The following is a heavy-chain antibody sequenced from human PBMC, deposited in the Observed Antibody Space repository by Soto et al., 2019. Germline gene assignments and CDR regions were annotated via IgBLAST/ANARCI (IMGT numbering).Heavy chain of an antibody. J-gene: IGHJ3*02. V-gene: IGHV1-46*03. CDR2: INPSGGST. CDR1: GYTFTSYY. Sequence: ASVKVSCKASGYTFTSYYIHWVRQAPGRGLEWMGIINPSGGSTSYAQKFQGRVTMTRDTSTSTVYMELSSLRSEDTAVYYCARDPDVLLWFGELLSAPYAFDIWGQGTMVTVSS. D-gene: IGHD3-10*01. CDR3: ARDPDVLLWFGELLSAPYAFDI.